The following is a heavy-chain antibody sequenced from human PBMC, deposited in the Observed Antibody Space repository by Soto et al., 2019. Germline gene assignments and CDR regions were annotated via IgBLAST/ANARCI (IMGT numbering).Heavy chain of an antibody. D-gene: IGHD6-19*01. J-gene: IGHJ6*02. CDR2: INPNSGGT. V-gene: IGHV1-2*02. CDR3: AGEVQWLVRYYYYGMDV. Sequence: ASVKVSCKASGYTFTGYYMHWVRQAPGQGLEWMGWINPNSGGTNYAQKFQGRVTMTRDTSISTAYMELSRLRSDDTAVYYCAGEVQWLVRYYYYGMDVWGQGTTVTVSS. CDR1: GYTFTGYY.